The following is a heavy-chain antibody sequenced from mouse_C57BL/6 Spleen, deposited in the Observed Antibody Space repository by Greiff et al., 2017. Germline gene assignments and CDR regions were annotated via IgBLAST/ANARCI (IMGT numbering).Heavy chain of an antibody. CDR1: GYTFTSYW. D-gene: IGHD2-2*01. CDR2: IHPNSGST. J-gene: IGHJ2*01. Sequence: QVHVKQSGAELVKPGASVKLSCKASGYTFTSYWMHWVKQRPGQGLEWIGMIHPNSGSTNYNEKFKSKATLTVDKSSSTAYMQLSSLTSEDSAVYYCAREGYHDYWGQGTTLTVSS. V-gene: IGHV1-64*01. CDR3: AREGYHDY.